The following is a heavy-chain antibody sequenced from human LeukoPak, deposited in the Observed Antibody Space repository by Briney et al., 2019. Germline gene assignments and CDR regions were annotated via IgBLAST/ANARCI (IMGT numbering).Heavy chain of an antibody. CDR1: GFTFSSYG. D-gene: IGHD1-26*01. CDR3: ATSMELTFDH. V-gene: IGHV3-33*01. J-gene: IGHJ4*02. Sequence: GRSLRLSCAASGFTFSSYGMHWVRQAPGKGLEWVAVIWYDGSNKYYADSVKGRFTISRDNSKNTLYLQMNSLRAEDTAVYYCATSMELTFDHWGQGTLVTVSS. CDR2: IWYDGSNK.